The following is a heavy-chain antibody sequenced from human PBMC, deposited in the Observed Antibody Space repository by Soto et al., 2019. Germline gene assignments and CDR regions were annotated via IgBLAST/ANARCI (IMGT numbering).Heavy chain of an antibody. Sequence: GGSLRLSCAASGFTFINYAMSWVRQAPGKGLEWVSTISGSGVTTYYADSVKGRFTISRDNSKNTLYLQMNSLRAEDTAEYYCAKYMVATIYFDYWGQGALVTVSS. V-gene: IGHV3-23*01. J-gene: IGHJ4*02. CDR1: GFTFINYA. CDR3: AKYMVATIYFDY. CDR2: ISGSGVTT. D-gene: IGHD5-12*01.